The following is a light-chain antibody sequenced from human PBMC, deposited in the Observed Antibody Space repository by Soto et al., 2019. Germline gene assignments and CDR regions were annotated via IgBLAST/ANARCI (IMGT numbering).Light chain of an antibody. CDR2: AAS. Sequence: DIHVSDSPSGGSASVGDRVRITCRASQGVRNWLALYQQKPAIAPKLLIYAASSLQSGVPSRFSGSGSGTDFTLTISSLQPADFATYYCHQDNSFRITFGQGTRMEIK. CDR3: HQDNSFRIT. J-gene: IGKJ5*01. CDR1: QGVRNW. V-gene: IGKV1D-12*01.